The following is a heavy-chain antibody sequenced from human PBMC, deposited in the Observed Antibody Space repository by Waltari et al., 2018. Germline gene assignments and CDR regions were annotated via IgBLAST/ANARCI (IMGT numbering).Heavy chain of an antibody. CDR3: ARDIAVAGTGDY. CDR2: INPRGGST. Sequence: QVQLVQSGAEVKKPGASVKVSCKASGYTFTSYYMHWVRQAPGQGLEWMGIINPRGGSTSYAQKFQGRVTMTRDTSTSTVYMELSSLRSEDTAVYYCARDIAVAGTGDYWGQGTLVTVSS. V-gene: IGHV1-46*01. D-gene: IGHD6-19*01. CDR1: GYTFTSYY. J-gene: IGHJ4*02.